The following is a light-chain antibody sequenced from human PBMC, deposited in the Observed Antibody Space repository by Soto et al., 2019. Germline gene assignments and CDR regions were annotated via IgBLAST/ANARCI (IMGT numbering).Light chain of an antibody. CDR2: DAS. J-gene: IGKJ4*01. CDR3: QQYGSSPDT. V-gene: IGKV3-20*01. Sequence: IGLTQSPGSLSLSPGERATLSCRASQSVRSNYLAWYQQKPGQAPRLLFYDASSRATGIPDRFSGSGSGTDFTLTISRLEPEDFAVYYCQQYGSSPDTFGGGTKVDIK. CDR1: QSVRSNY.